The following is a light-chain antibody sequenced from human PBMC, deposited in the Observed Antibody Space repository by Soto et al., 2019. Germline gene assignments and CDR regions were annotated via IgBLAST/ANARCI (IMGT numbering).Light chain of an antibody. J-gene: IGKJ4*01. CDR2: AVS. Sequence: DTQMTQAPSSMSASVGYRVTITCRASQDISSHLAWFQQKPGKAPKSLIYAVSNLYSGVPSKFSGSGSGTTDTLTINNLQPEDFATYYCQQFKFYPLTFAGGTKVEI. CDR3: QQFKFYPLT. V-gene: IGKV1-16*02. CDR1: QDISSH.